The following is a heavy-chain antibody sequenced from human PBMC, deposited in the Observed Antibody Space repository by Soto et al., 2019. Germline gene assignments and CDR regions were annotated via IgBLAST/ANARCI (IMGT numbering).Heavy chain of an antibody. D-gene: IGHD4-17*01. J-gene: IGHJ3*02. Sequence: GGSLRLSCAASGFTFSSYWMSWVRQAPGKGLEWVANIQQDGSEKYYVDSVKGRFTISRDNAKNSLYLQMNSLRAEDTAVYYCARGGDMTTVVTPADAFDIWGQGTMVTVSS. CDR1: GFTFSSYW. V-gene: IGHV3-7*01. CDR2: IQQDGSEK. CDR3: ARGGDMTTVVTPADAFDI.